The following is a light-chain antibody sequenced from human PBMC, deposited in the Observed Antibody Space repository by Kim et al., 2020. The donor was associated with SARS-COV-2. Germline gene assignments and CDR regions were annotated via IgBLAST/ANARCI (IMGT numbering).Light chain of an antibody. CDR2: GKN. J-gene: IGLJ2*01. CDR1: SLRSSY. CDR3: NSRDSSGNHLV. Sequence: ALGQTVRITCQGDSLRSSYASWYQQKPGQAPVLVIYGKNTRPSGIPGRFSGSSSGNTASLTITGAQAEDEADYYCNSRDSSGNHLVFGGGTKLTVL. V-gene: IGLV3-19*01.